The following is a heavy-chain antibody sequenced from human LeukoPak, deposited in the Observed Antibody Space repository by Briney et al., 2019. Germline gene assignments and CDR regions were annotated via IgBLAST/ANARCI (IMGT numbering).Heavy chain of an antibody. J-gene: IGHJ4*02. D-gene: IGHD3-16*01. Sequence: TPSETLSLTCTVSGVSMSNYYWSWIRQPPGRGLEWVGYIYYSGSSNYNPSLKSRVTISGDTSKNQFSLRLSSATAADTAVYYCARDWGDGFDYWGQGTLVTVSS. CDR1: GVSMSNYY. V-gene: IGHV4-59*01. CDR3: ARDWGDGFDY. CDR2: IYYSGSS.